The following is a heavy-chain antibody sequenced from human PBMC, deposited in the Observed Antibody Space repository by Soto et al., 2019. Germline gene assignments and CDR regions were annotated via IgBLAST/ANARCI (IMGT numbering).Heavy chain of an antibody. Sequence: QVQPVESGGGLVKPGGSLRLSCAASGFTFSDYYMSWIRQAPGKGLEWVSYISSSSSYTNYADSVKGRFTISRDNAKNSLYLQMNSLRAEDTAVYYCARAGGAASIYFDYWGQGTLVTVSS. CDR1: GFTFSDYY. V-gene: IGHV3-11*06. J-gene: IGHJ4*02. CDR3: ARAGGAASIYFDY. CDR2: ISSSSSYT. D-gene: IGHD6-13*01.